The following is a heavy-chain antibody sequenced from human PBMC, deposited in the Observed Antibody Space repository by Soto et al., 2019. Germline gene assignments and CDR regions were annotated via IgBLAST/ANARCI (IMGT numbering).Heavy chain of an antibody. CDR2: IYYSGST. CDR1: GGSISSSSYY. CDR3: ARHYGSCFDY. J-gene: IGHJ4*02. D-gene: IGHD3-10*01. V-gene: IGHV4-39*01. Sequence: PSETLSLTCTVSGGSISSSSYYWGWIRQPPGKGLEWIGSIYYSGSTYYNPSLKSRVTISVDTSKNQFSLKLSSVTAADTAVYYSARHYGSCFDYSGQGTLITVSS.